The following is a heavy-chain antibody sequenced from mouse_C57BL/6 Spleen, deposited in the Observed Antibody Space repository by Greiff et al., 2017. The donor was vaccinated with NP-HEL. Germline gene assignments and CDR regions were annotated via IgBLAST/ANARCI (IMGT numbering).Heavy chain of an antibody. Sequence: EVKLVESEGGLVQPGSSMKLSCTASGFTFSDYYMAWVRQVPEKGLEWVANINYDGSSTYYLDSLKSRFIISRDNAKNILYLQMSSLKSEDTATYYCAREDDDYEGAMDYWGQGTSVTVSS. V-gene: IGHV5-16*01. D-gene: IGHD2-4*01. CDR2: INYDGSST. J-gene: IGHJ4*01. CDR1: GFTFSDYY. CDR3: AREDDDYEGAMDY.